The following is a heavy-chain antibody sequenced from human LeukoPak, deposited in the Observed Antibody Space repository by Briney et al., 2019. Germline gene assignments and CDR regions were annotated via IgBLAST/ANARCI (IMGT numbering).Heavy chain of an antibody. CDR2: IIPIFGTA. V-gene: IGHV1-69*05. Sequence: SVKVSCKASGGTFSSYAISWVRQAPGQGLEWMGGIIPIFGTANYAKKFQGRVTITTDESKSTAYMELSSLRSEDTAVYYCARAIVDHYYYYYMDVWGKGTTVTVSS. D-gene: IGHD2-15*01. J-gene: IGHJ6*03. CDR3: ARAIVDHYYYYYMDV. CDR1: GGTFSSYA.